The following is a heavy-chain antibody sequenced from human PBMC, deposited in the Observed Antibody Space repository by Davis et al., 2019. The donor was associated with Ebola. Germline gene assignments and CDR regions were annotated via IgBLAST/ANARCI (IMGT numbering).Heavy chain of an antibody. V-gene: IGHV3-23*01. J-gene: IGHJ4*02. CDR1: GFTFSSYA. D-gene: IGHD6-19*01. CDR2: ISGSGGST. Sequence: GGSLRLSCAASGFTFSSYAMSWVRQAPGKGLEWVSAISGSGGSTYYADSVKGRFTISRDNSTNTLYLQMNSLRAEDTAVYYCAKDALYSSGWFLDYWGQGTLVTVSS. CDR3: AKDALYSSGWFLDY.